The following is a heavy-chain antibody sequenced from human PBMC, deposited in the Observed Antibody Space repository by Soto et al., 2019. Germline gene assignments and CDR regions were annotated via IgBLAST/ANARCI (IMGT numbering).Heavy chain of an antibody. CDR1: EFAFSSYW. J-gene: IGHJ3*02. D-gene: IGHD6-25*01. Sequence: EVQLVESGGGLVQPGGSLTLSCAASEFAFSSYWMTWVRQAPGKGLEWVANIRKDGSQRSYLDSVRGRFTISRDNSKNSLYLQMNSVRAEDTALYFCARDVSPGSSGLYFDAFDMWGQGTMVTVSS. CDR2: IRKDGSQR. CDR3: ARDVSPGSSGLYFDAFDM. V-gene: IGHV3-7*05.